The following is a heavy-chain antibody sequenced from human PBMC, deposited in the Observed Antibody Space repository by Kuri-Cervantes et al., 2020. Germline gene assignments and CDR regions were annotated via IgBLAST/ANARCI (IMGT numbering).Heavy chain of an antibody. J-gene: IGHJ6*02. CDR2: ISSSSSTI. V-gene: IGHV3-48*01. CDR3: ARDGYSTTDKYYYYGMDV. D-gene: IGHD4-11*01. CDR1: GFTFSSYS. Sequence: GGSLRLSCAASGFTFSSYSMNWVRQAPGKGLEWVSYISSSSSTIYYADSVKGRFTISRDNSKNTLYLQMNSLRAEDTAVYYCARDGYSTTDKYYYYGMDVWGQGTTVTVSS.